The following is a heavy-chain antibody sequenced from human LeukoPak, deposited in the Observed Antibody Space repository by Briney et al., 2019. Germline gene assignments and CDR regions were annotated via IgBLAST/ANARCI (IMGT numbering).Heavy chain of an antibody. Sequence: SETLSLTCTVSGGSISSSSYYWGWIRQPPGKGLEWIGSIYYSGSTYYNPSLKSRVTISVDPSKNQFSLKLSPVTAADTAVYYCARGHDPYCSGGSCYLNWFDPWGQGTLVTVSS. D-gene: IGHD2-15*01. CDR2: IYYSGST. CDR3: ARGHDPYCSGGSCYLNWFDP. CDR1: GGSISSSSYY. J-gene: IGHJ5*02. V-gene: IGHV4-39*07.